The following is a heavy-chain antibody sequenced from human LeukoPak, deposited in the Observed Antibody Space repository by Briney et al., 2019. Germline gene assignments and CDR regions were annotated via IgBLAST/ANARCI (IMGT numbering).Heavy chain of an antibody. CDR2: ISSNGGST. CDR3: ARPYYYDSSGSDYYYYYGMDV. CDR1: GFTFSSYA. D-gene: IGHD3-22*01. V-gene: IGHV3-64*01. Sequence: GGSLRLSCAASGFTFSSYAMHWVRQAPGKGLEYVSAISSNGGSTYYASSVKGRFTISRDNSKNTLYLQMGSLRAEDMAVYYCARPYYYDSSGSDYYYYYGMDVWGQGTTVTVSS. J-gene: IGHJ6*02.